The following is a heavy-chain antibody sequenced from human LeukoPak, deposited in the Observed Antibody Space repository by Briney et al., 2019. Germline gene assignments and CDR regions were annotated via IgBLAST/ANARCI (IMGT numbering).Heavy chain of an antibody. J-gene: IGHJ4*02. D-gene: IGHD2-15*01. Sequence: SQTLSLTCSVSGDSISSSGYYWGWIRQPPGKGLEWIGSVSYRGGTYYNPSLKTRVTISVDTSKNQFSLRLSSVTAADTAVYFCARDSRYCSGGNCHLRFDYWGQGILVTVSS. CDR1: GDSISSSGYY. CDR3: ARDSRYCSGGNCHLRFDY. V-gene: IGHV4-39*07. CDR2: VSYRGGT.